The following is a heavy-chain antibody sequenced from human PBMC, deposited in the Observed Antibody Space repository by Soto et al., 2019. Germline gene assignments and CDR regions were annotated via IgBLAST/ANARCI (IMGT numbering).Heavy chain of an antibody. V-gene: IGHV3-23*01. J-gene: IGHJ4*02. Sequence: PGGSLRLSCAASGFTFSSYAMSWVRQAPGKGLEWVSAISGSGGSTYYADSVKGRFTISRDNSKNTLYLQMNSLRAEDTAVYYCAKDPSSYDILPLDYWGQGTLVTVSS. CDR2: ISGSGGST. CDR3: AKDPSSYDILPLDY. D-gene: IGHD3-9*01. CDR1: GFTFSSYA.